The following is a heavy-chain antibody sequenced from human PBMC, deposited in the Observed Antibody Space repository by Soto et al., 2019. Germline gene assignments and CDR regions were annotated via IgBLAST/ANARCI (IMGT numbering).Heavy chain of an antibody. D-gene: IGHD2-8*01. CDR1: GFLVSSST. J-gene: IGHJ4*02. Sequence: GGSLRLSCRGAGFLVSSSTMTCVRQAPGKGLEWVSSLSKTSSNIYYADSVKGRFTVSRDNAERSLFLHMNSLRAEDTAVYFCARALGEMYAIWGQGTLVTVSS. CDR2: LSKTSSNI. V-gene: IGHV3-21*01. CDR3: ARALGEMYAI.